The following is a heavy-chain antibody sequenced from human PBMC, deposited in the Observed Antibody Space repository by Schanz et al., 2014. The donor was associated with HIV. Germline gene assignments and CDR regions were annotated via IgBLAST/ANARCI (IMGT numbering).Heavy chain of an antibody. CDR1: GYIFIDYY. CDR2: IKPNSGDT. J-gene: IGHJ4*02. V-gene: IGHV1-2*02. CDR3: ARGRSGYCSGGSCPYGRYYFDY. Sequence: QVQLVQSGPEVRKPGASVKVSCKASGYIFIDYYIHWVRQAPGQGPEWMGYIKPNSGDTFYAQKFQGRVTMTRDTSISTAYMELSRLRSDDTAVYYCARGRSGYCSGGSCPYGRYYFDYWGQGTLVTVSS. D-gene: IGHD2-15*01.